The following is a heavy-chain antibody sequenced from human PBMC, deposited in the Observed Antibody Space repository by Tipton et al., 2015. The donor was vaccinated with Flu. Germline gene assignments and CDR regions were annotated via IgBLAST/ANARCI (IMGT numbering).Heavy chain of an antibody. CDR2: IDSAGRET. D-gene: IGHD2-15*01. CDR3: AWDCSGLHGVLGLFDH. CDR1: GFNFYNFG. Sequence: GSLRLSCAASGFNFYNFGIAWVRQAPGMGLEWVSTIDSAGRETYYADSVKRRFTISRDNSNTTVSLQMNSMRTEDTAKYFCAWDCSGLHGVLGLFDHWGRERLVAVSS. J-gene: IGHJ4*02. V-gene: IGHV3-23*01.